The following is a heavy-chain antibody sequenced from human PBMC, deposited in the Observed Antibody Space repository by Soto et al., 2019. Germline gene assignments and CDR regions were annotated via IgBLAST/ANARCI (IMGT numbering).Heavy chain of an antibody. D-gene: IGHD6-19*01. J-gene: IGHJ6*02. Sequence: ASVKVSYKASGYTFTSYDINWVRQATGQGLEWMGWMNPNSGNTGYAQKFQGRVTMTRNTSISTAYMELSSLRSEDTAVYYCARGGKYSSGWYRLLYYYYYGMDVWGQGTTVTVS. V-gene: IGHV1-8*01. CDR3: ARGGKYSSGWYRLLYYYYYGMDV. CDR2: MNPNSGNT. CDR1: GYTFTSYD.